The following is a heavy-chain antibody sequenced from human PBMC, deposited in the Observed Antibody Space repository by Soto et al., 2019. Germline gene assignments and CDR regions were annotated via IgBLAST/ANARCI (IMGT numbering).Heavy chain of an antibody. D-gene: IGHD3-10*01. Sequence: QVQLVESGGGVVQPGRSLRLSCAASGFTFSSYGMHWVRQAPGKGLEWVAVISYDGSNKYYADSVKGRFTISRDNSKNTLYLQMNSLRAEDTAVYYCAKEWFGKLLRYYYYGMDVWGQGTTVTVSS. CDR3: AKEWFGKLLRYYYYGMDV. V-gene: IGHV3-30*18. J-gene: IGHJ6*02. CDR2: ISYDGSNK. CDR1: GFTFSSYG.